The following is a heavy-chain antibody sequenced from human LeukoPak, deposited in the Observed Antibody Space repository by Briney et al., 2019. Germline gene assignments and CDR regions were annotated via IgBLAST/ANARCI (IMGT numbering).Heavy chain of an antibody. D-gene: IGHD3-22*01. V-gene: IGHV1-8*01. CDR1: GYTFTSYD. Sequence: ASVKVSCKASGYTFTSYDINWVRQATGQGLEWMGWMNPNSGNTGYAQKFQGRVTMTRNTSISTAYMELSSMRSEDTAVYYCATWRKTYYYDSSGYSSDYWGQGTLVTVSS. CDR3: ATWRKTYYYDSSGYSSDY. CDR2: MNPNSGNT. J-gene: IGHJ4*02.